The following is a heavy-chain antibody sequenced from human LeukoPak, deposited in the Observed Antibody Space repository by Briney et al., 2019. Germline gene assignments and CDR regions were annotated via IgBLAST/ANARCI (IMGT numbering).Heavy chain of an antibody. CDR2: IYHSGST. J-gene: IGHJ4*02. Sequence: PSGTLSLTCAVSGGSISSSNWWSWVRQPPGKGLEWIGEIYHSGSTNYNPSLKSRVTISVDTSKNQFSLKLSSVTAADTAVYYCARRGSVVVPAAKKGFDYWGRGTLVTVSS. CDR1: GGSISSSNW. CDR3: ARRGSVVVPAAKKGFDY. D-gene: IGHD2-2*01. V-gene: IGHV4-4*02.